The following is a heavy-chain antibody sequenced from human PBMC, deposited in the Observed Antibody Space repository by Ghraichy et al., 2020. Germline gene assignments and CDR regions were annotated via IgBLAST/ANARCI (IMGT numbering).Heavy chain of an antibody. D-gene: IGHD4-17*01. CDR2: IYYSGST. Sequence: SETLSLTCTVSGGPISSYYWSWIRQPPGKGLGWIGYIYYSGSTNYNPSLKSRVTISVDTSKNQFSLKLSSVTAADTAVYYCARDDRDYGDYGFDYWGQGTLVTVSS. V-gene: IGHV4-59*01. CDR1: GGPISSYY. J-gene: IGHJ4*02. CDR3: ARDDRDYGDYGFDY.